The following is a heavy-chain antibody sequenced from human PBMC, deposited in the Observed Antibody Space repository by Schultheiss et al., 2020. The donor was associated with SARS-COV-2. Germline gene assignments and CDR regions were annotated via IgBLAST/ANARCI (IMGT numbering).Heavy chain of an antibody. J-gene: IGHJ6*02. CDR2: IGTAGDP. Sequence: ETLSLTCAASGFTFSSYDMHWVRQATGKGLEWVSAIGTAGDPYYPGSVKGRFTISRENAKNSLYLQMNSLRAGDTAVYYCAKGGFSPVYYYYALDVCGQGTTVTVSS. CDR3: AKGGFSPVYYYYALDV. V-gene: IGHV3-13*05. D-gene: IGHD3-16*01. CDR1: GFTFSSYD.